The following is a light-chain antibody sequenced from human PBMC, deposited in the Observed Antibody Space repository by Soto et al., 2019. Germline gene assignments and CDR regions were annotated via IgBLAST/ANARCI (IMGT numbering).Light chain of an antibody. J-gene: IGKJ5*01. Sequence: EIVLTQSPGTLSLSPEERATLSCRASQSVSSTNLAWYQQKPGQAPRLLIYGASSRATGIPDRFSGSGSGTDFTLTISRLEPEDFAVYYCQQYGSSPPITFGQGTRLEIK. CDR2: GAS. CDR3: QQYGSSPPIT. CDR1: QSVSSTN. V-gene: IGKV3-20*01.